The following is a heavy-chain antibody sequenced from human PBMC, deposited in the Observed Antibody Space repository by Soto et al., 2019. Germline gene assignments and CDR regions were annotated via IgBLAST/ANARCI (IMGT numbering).Heavy chain of an antibody. CDR2: ISSSSSYI. CDR1: GFTFSSYI. CDR3: ARDPIVVVPAATPEAWFDP. Sequence: AGSLRLSWASSGFTFSSYIMNSVRTAPWKGLEWVSSISSSSSYIYYADSVKGRFTISRDNAKNSLYLQMNSLRAEDTAVYYCARDPIVVVPAATPEAWFDPWGQGTLVTVSS. D-gene: IGHD2-2*01. V-gene: IGHV3-21*01. J-gene: IGHJ5*02.